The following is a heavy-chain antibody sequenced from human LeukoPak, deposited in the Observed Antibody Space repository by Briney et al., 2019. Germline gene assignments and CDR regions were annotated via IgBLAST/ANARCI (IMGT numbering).Heavy chain of an antibody. J-gene: IGHJ5*02. CDR3: ARARYYYTSGSHYNWFDP. D-gene: IGHD3-10*01. Sequence: PGGSLRLSCAASGFTVSSKYMSWVRQAPEKGLEWVSAIYSGESTYYADSVKGRFTISRDNSKNTLYLQMNSLRAEDAAVYYCARARYYYTSGSHYNWFDPWGQGTLVTVSS. V-gene: IGHV3-66*01. CDR2: IYSGEST. CDR1: GFTVSSKY.